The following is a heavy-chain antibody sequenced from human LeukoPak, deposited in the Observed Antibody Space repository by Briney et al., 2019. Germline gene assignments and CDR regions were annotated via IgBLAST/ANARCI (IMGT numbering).Heavy chain of an antibody. J-gene: IGHJ4*02. CDR1: GFTVSSNY. Sequence: GGSLRLSCAASGFTVSSNYMSWVRQAPGKGLEWVSVIYSGGSTYYADSVKGRFTISRDNSKNTVDLQMNSLRAEDTAVYYCTRGHDYDSSVAYWGQGTLVTVSS. CDR2: IYSGGST. V-gene: IGHV3-66*01. CDR3: TRGHDYDSSVAY. D-gene: IGHD3-22*01.